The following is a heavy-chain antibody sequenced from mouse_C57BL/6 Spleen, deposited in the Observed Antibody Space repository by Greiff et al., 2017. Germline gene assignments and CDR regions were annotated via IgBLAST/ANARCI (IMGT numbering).Heavy chain of an antibody. J-gene: IGHJ1*03. CDR3: ARPDGYYEGYFDV. Sequence: EVTLVASGGGLVKPGGSLKLSCAASGFTFSDYGMHWVRQAPEKGLAWVAYISSGSSTIYYADTVKGRFTISRDNAKNTLFLQMTSLRSEDTAMYYGARPDGYYEGYFDVWGTGTTVTVSS. D-gene: IGHD2-3*01. V-gene: IGHV5-17*01. CDR2: ISSGSSTI. CDR1: GFTFSDYG.